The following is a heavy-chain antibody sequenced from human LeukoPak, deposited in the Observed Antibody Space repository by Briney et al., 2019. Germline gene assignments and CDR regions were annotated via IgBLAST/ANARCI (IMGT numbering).Heavy chain of an antibody. CDR2: ISGSGAST. CDR1: GITFSSYA. D-gene: IGHD6-13*01. CDR3: APDLRGSAWSLDD. J-gene: IGHJ4*02. Sequence: PGGSLRLSCAASGITFSSYAMSWVRQAPGKGLEWVSLISGSGASTYYPDSVKGRFTISRDNSKNTVSLQMNSLRAEDTAIYYCAPDLRGSAWSLDDWGQGTLVTVSS. V-gene: IGHV3-23*01.